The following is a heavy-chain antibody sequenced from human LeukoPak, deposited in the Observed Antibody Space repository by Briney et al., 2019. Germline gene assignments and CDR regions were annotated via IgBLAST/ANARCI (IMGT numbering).Heavy chain of an antibody. CDR2: IYTSGST. J-gene: IGHJ5*02. Sequence: SETLSLTCTVSGGSISSGSYYWSWIRQPAGKGLEWIGRIYTSGSTNYNPSLKSRVTISVDTSKNQFSLKLSSVTAADTAVYYCAGRYFDWPRDWFDPWGQGTLVTVSS. V-gene: IGHV4-61*02. D-gene: IGHD3-9*01. CDR1: GGSISSGSYY. CDR3: AGRYFDWPRDWFDP.